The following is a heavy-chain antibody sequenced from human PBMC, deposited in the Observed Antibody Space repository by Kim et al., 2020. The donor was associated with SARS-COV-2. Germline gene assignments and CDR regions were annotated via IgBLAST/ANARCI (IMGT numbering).Heavy chain of an antibody. V-gene: IGHV3-20*01. J-gene: IGHJ4*02. CDR2: INRNSDST. CDR3: VRGYAGGPFDL. CDR1: GFTFDDYG. D-gene: IGHD3-16*01. Sequence: GGPLRLSCAASGFTFDDYGMSWVRQAPGKGLEWVSGINRNSDSTGYADSVKGRFTISRDNAKNSLFLQMNSPRAEDTALYHCVRGYAGGPFDLWGQGTL.